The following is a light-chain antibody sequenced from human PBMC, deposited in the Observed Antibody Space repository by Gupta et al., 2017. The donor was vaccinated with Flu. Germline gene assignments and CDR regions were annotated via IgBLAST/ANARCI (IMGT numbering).Light chain of an antibody. CDR2: ENY. J-gene: IGLJ3*02. CDR1: SSNIGNNF. Sequence: QSVFTQPPSVSAAPGQPVTISCSGTSSNIGNNFVSWYQHLPGTAPKLLIYENYKRPSEIPDRFSGSKSGTSATLAISGVQTGDEADYYCGTWDRSIPGGVFGGGTKLTVL. V-gene: IGLV1-51*01. CDR3: GTWDRSIPGGV.